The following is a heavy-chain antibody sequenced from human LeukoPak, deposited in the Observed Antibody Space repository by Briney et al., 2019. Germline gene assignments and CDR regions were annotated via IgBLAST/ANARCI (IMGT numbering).Heavy chain of an antibody. Sequence: KPSGTLSLTCTVSGGSISTSAFYWGWIRQPPGKGLEWIGSIYDSGNEFYNPSLKSRVTISADTSQNQFSLKLNSVTAADTAMYHCARQISAYYYYYVDVWGEGITVTVSS. CDR1: GGSISTSAFY. D-gene: IGHD2/OR15-2a*01. J-gene: IGHJ6*03. CDR2: IYDSGNE. V-gene: IGHV4-39*01. CDR3: ARQISAYYYYYVDV.